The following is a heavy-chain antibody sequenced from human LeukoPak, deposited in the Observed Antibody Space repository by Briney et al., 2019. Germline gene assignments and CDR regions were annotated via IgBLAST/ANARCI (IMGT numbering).Heavy chain of an antibody. Sequence: GASVKVSCKASGYTFTSYGISWVRQAPGQGLEWMGWISAYNGNTNYEQKLQGRVTMTTDTSTSTAYMELRSLGSDDTAVYYCARDEPMVRGVIIHNWFDPWGQGTLVTVSS. CDR1: GYTFTSYG. V-gene: IGHV1-18*01. CDR2: ISAYNGNT. CDR3: ARDEPMVRGVIIHNWFDP. D-gene: IGHD3-10*01. J-gene: IGHJ5*02.